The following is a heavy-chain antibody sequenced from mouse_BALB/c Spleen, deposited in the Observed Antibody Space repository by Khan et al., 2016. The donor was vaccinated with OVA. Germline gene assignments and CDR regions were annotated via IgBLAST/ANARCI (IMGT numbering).Heavy chain of an antibody. V-gene: IGHV1-20*02. J-gene: IGHJ2*01. CDR1: GYSFTGYF. CDR3: ARINDSDFDY. CDR2: INPHIGET. Sequence: VQLKQSGPELVKPGASVKISCKASGYSFTGYFIHWVLQSHGKSLEWIGRINPHIGETFYNQKFRGKATLTVDESTSTAHMELRSLASEDSAVYLCARINDSDFDYWGQGTTLTVSS. D-gene: IGHD2-12*01.